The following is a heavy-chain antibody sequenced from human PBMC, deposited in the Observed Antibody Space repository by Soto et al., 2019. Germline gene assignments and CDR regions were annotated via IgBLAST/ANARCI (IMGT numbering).Heavy chain of an antibody. Sequence: QMQLVQSGPEVKKPGTSVKVSCKASGFTFTSSAVQWVRQARGQRLEWIGWIVVGSGNTNYAQKFRERVTITRDMSTSTAYMELSSLRSEDTAVYYCAADGLGYCSSTSCYFAYYYYGMDVWGQGTTVTVSS. D-gene: IGHD2-2*01. V-gene: IGHV1-58*01. J-gene: IGHJ6*02. CDR2: IVVGSGNT. CDR1: GFTFTSSA. CDR3: AADGLGYCSSTSCYFAYYYYGMDV.